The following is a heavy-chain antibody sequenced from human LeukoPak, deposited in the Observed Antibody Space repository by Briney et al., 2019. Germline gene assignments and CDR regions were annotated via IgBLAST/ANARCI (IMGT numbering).Heavy chain of an antibody. CDR3: ARAAGRESY. Sequence: GSLRLSCAASGFTFSSHAMGWVRQAPGKGLEWIGEINHSGSTNYNPSLKSRVTISVDTSKNQFSLKLSSVTAADTAVYYCARAAGRESYWGQGTLVTVSS. CDR1: GFTFSSHA. CDR2: INHSGST. V-gene: IGHV4-34*01. J-gene: IGHJ4*02. D-gene: IGHD3-10*01.